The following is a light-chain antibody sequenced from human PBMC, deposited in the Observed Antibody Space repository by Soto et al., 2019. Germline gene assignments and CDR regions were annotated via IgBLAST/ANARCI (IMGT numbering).Light chain of an antibody. V-gene: IGKV3D-20*01. CDR2: DAS. CDR3: QQYGSSPYT. CDR1: QSVSSSY. J-gene: IGKJ2*01. Sequence: EIVLTQSPATLSLSPGERATLSCGASQSVSSSYLAWYQQKPGLAPRLLFYDASSRATGIPDRFSGSGSGPVFPLTISILEPEDFALYYCQQYGSSPYTFGHGTKLEIK.